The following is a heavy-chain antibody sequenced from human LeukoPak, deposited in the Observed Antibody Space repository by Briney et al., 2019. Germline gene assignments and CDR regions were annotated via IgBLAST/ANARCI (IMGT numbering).Heavy chain of an antibody. D-gene: IGHD3-9*01. CDR3: ARATGYLSYFDL. J-gene: IGHJ2*01. V-gene: IGHV3-48*03. Sequence: GGSLRLSCAASGFTFSSYEMNWVRQAPGKGLEWVSYISSSGNIRYYTDSAKGRFTISRDNAKNSLYLQMNSLRAEDTAVYYCARATGYLSYFDLWGRGTLVTVSS. CDR2: ISSSGNIR. CDR1: GFTFSSYE.